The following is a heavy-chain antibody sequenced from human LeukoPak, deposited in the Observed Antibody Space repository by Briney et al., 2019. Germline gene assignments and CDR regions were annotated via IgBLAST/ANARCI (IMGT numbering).Heavy chain of an antibody. Sequence: GGSLRLSCAASGFTFSSYSMNWVRQAPGKGLEWVSSISSSSSYIHYADSVKGRFTISRDNAKNSLYLQMNGLRAEDTAVYYCASHSGYDIQKRDYWGQGTLVTVSS. J-gene: IGHJ4*02. CDR2: ISSSSSYI. D-gene: IGHD5-12*01. V-gene: IGHV3-21*01. CDR3: ASHSGYDIQKRDY. CDR1: GFTFSSYS.